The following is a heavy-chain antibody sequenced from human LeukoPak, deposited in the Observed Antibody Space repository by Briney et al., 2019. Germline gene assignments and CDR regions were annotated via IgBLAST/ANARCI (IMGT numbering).Heavy chain of an antibody. D-gene: IGHD2-15*01. CDR3: AKDLEYCSGGSCRH. V-gene: IGHV3-48*03. CDR1: GFTFSSYE. J-gene: IGHJ4*02. Sequence: GGSLRLSCAASGFTFSSYEMTWVRQAPGKGLEWVSYISSSGSTIYYADSVKGRFTISRDNSKNTLYVQMNSLRAEDTAVYYCAKDLEYCSGGSCRHWGQGTLVTVSS. CDR2: ISSSGSTI.